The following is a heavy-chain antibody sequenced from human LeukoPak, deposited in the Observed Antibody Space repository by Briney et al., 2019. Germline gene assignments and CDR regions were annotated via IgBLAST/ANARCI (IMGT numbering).Heavy chain of an antibody. CDR1: GFTFGSYG. D-gene: IGHD3-22*01. V-gene: IGHV3-30*19. Sequence: GGSLRLSCAASGFTFGSYGMHWVRQAPGKGLEWVAVISYDGSNKYYADSVKGRFTISRDNSKNTLYLQMNSLRAEDTAVYYCAREFTMIVVVITPWFDPWGQGTLVTVSS. CDR3: AREFTMIVVVITPWFDP. CDR2: ISYDGSNK. J-gene: IGHJ5*02.